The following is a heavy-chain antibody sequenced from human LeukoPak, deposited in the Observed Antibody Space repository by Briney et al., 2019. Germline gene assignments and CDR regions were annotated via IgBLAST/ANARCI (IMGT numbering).Heavy chain of an antibody. J-gene: IGHJ4*02. V-gene: IGHV4-34*01. CDR3: ARGRKTIFGVVIISSYFDY. D-gene: IGHD3-3*01. Sequence: WETLSLTCAVYGGSFSGYYWGWIRQPPGKGLEWIGGINHSGSTNYNPSLTSRVTISVDTSKNQISLKLSSVTAADTAVYYCARGRKTIFGVVIISSYFDYWGQGTLVTVSS. CDR2: INHSGST. CDR1: GGSFSGYY.